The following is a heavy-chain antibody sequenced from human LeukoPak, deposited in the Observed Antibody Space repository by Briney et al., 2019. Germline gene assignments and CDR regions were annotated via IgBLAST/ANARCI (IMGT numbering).Heavy chain of an antibody. CDR1: GGTFSSYT. CDR3: ARGPRITLIRGGQWYFYMDV. CDR2: IIPIFSTA. J-gene: IGHJ6*03. V-gene: IGHV1-69*13. D-gene: IGHD3-10*01. Sequence: WASVKVSCKASGGTFSSYTISWVRQAPGQGLEWMGGIIPIFSTADYAQNFQGRVTITADESTSTAYMELSSLRSEDTAVYYCARGPRITLIRGGQWYFYMDVWGKGTTVTISS.